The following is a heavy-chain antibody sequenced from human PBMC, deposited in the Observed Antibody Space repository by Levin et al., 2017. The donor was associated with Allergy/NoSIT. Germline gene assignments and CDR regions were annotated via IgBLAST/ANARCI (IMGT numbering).Heavy chain of an antibody. CDR2: VIPLLRTS. D-gene: IGHD3-10*01. Sequence: ASVKVSCKASGGTFSSYPISWVRLAPGQGLEWMGRVIPLLRTSNYAPRFQGRVTITADESTSTISMDLTSLRSDDTAVYYCARDRLFGSGPGSMDVWGQGTTV. V-gene: IGHV1-69*11. CDR1: GGTFSSYP. CDR3: ARDRLFGSGPGSMDV. J-gene: IGHJ6*02.